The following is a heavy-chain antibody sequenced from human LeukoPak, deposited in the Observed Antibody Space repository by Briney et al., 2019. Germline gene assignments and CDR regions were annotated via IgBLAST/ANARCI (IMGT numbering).Heavy chain of an antibody. D-gene: IGHD3-22*01. V-gene: IGHV3-30*02. CDR2: IRYDRSKK. J-gene: IGHJ1*01. Sequence: GWSLRLSCAASGFTFSSYCMHWVRQAPGKGLEWVAFIRYDRSKKYYADSVKGRFTISRDNVKKPLHPQMNSLRAEYTAVQYWEKGDDHDSSQLWGQGNLVTVFS. CDR3: EKGDDHDSSQL. CDR1: GFTFSSYC.